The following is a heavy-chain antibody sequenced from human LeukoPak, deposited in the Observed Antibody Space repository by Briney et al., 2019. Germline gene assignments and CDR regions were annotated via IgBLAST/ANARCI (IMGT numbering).Heavy chain of an antibody. J-gene: IGHJ5*02. CDR3: ARVARYCSGGSCYDWFDP. CDR1: GFTFDDYS. CDR2: INWNGGCT. D-gene: IGHD2-15*01. V-gene: IGHV3-20*01. Sequence: GGSLRLSCAASGFTFDDYSMSWVRQAPGKGLEWVSGINWNGGCTGYADSVKGRFTISRDNAKNSLYLQMNSLRAEDTALYHCARVARYCSGGSCYDWFDPWGQGTLVTVSS.